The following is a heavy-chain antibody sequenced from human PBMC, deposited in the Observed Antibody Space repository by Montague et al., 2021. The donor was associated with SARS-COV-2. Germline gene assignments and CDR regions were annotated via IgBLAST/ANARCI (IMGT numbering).Heavy chain of an antibody. D-gene: IGHD3-10*01. V-gene: IGHV4-59*01. CDR1: GSSITSYN. J-gene: IGHJ4*02. CDR2: IYSNCSA. CDR3: ARVFRGRRLAFDF. Sequence: SETLSLTCTVSGSSITSYNWCWSLHAPPQGLEWVAFIYSNCSASYYQSLSIRVPITVDKSTYQFYLCLNAVTAAATAAYYCARVFRGRRLAFDFWGQGALVTVSS.